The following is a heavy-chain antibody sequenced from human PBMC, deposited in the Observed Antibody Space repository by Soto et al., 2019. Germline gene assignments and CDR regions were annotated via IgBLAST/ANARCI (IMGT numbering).Heavy chain of an antibody. D-gene: IGHD3-16*01. Sequence: QVQLVQSGAEVKKPGASVKVSCKASGYTFTNFGISWVRQAPGQGLEWMGWISAYNGNTNYAQKFQGRVTMTTDTSTSAADMEVRSLRFDDTGGYYGARGGTPIDYWGQGTLVTVSS. CDR1: GYTFTNFG. J-gene: IGHJ4*02. CDR3: ARGGTPIDY. CDR2: ISAYNGNT. V-gene: IGHV1-18*01.